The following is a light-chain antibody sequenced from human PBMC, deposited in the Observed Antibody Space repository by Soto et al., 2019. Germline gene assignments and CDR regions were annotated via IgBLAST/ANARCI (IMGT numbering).Light chain of an antibody. V-gene: IGKV3-15*01. J-gene: IGKJ2*01. CDR1: QNIRSS. CDR2: DAS. CDR3: QQYDIWPPYT. Sequence: EVVMTQSPASLSAYPGERVTLSCRASQNIRSSLAWYQQRPGQAPRLLIYDASTRATGIPPRFSGGGSGTEFTVTISSLQSEDFVIYYCQQYDIWPPYTFGQGTKVDIK.